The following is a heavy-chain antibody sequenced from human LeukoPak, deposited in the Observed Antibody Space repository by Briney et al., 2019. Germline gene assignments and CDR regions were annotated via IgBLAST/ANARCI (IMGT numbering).Heavy chain of an antibody. Sequence: QSGGSLRLSCAASGFTFSNYWMSWVRQAPGKGLEWVANIKQDGSEKYYVYSVKDRFTISRDNAKNSLCLQMNSLRAEDTAVYYCARDSYYFDYWGQGTLVTVSS. CDR2: IKQDGSEK. J-gene: IGHJ4*02. CDR3: ARDSYYFDY. D-gene: IGHD3-16*01. V-gene: IGHV3-7*01. CDR1: GFTFSNYW.